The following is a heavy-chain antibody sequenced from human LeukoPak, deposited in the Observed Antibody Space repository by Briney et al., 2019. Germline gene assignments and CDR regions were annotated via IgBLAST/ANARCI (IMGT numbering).Heavy chain of an antibody. CDR1: GFAFSSYS. V-gene: IGHV3-21*01. CDR2: ISSSSSYI. D-gene: IGHD3-22*01. CDR3: ARVSSSDYGY. J-gene: IGHJ4*02. Sequence: PGGSLRLSCAASGFAFSSYSMNWVRQAPGKGLEWVSSISSSSSYIYYADSVKGRFTISRDNAKNSLYLQMNSLRAEDTAVYYCARVSSSDYGYWGQGTLVTVSS.